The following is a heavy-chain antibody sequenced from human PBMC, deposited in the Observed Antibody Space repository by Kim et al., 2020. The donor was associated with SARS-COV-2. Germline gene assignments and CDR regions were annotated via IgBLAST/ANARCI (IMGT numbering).Heavy chain of an antibody. CDR2: ISGSGGST. V-gene: IGHV3-23*01. Sequence: GGSLRLSCAASGFTFSSYAMSWVRQAPGKGLEWVSAISGSGGSTYYADSVKGRFTISRDNSKNTLYLQMNSLRAEDTAVYYCAKDLRVDYYGSGKQPQAGYYFDYWGQGTLVTVSS. D-gene: IGHD3-10*01. CDR3: AKDLRVDYYGSGKQPQAGYYFDY. CDR1: GFTFSSYA. J-gene: IGHJ4*02.